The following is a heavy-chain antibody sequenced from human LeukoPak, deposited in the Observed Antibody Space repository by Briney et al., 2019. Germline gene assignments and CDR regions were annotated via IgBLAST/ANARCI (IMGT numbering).Heavy chain of an antibody. CDR3: ARLSSLAAATADY. CDR2: INPNSGGT. CDR1: GYTFTGYY. D-gene: IGHD6-13*01. J-gene: IGHJ4*02. V-gene: IGHV1-2*02. Sequence: ASVKVSCKASGYTFTGYYMHWVRQAPGQGLEWMGWINPNSGGTNYAQKFQGRVTMTRDTSISTAYMELSRLRSDDTAVYYCARLSSLAAATADYWGQGPWSPSPQ.